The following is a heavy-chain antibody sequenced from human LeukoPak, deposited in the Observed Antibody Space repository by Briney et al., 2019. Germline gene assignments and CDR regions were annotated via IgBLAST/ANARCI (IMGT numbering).Heavy chain of an antibody. CDR2: IYYSGGT. Sequence: SETLSLTCAVSGGSISSNSYYWGWIRQPPGKGLEWIGSIYYSGGTYYSPSLTSRVTISLDTSRNQFSLKLNSVTAADTAVYYCARGDSGWRGSYFDYWGQGTLGTVSS. J-gene: IGHJ4*02. D-gene: IGHD6-19*01. CDR3: ARGDSGWRGSYFDY. V-gene: IGHV4-39*07. CDR1: GGSISSNSYY.